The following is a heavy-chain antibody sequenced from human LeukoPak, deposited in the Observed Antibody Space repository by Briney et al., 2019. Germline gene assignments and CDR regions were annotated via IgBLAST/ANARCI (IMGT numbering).Heavy chain of an antibody. CDR1: GGSISSHY. CDR3: AGEGPSAFDI. Sequence: SETLSLTCTVSGGSISSHYWSWIRQPPGKGLEWIGYIYYSGSTNYNPSLKSRVTISVDTSKNQFSLKLSSVTAADTAVYYCAGEGPSAFDIWGQGTVVTVSS. J-gene: IGHJ3*02. CDR2: IYYSGST. V-gene: IGHV4-59*11.